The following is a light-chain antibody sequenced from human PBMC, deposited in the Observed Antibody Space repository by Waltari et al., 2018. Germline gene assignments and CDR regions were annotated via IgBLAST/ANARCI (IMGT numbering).Light chain of an antibody. J-gene: IGKJ1*01. CDR2: DSS. V-gene: IGKV1-12*01. CDR1: QGISSR. Sequence: DIQMSQSPSSVSASVGDRVTLTCRASQGISSRVAWYQQKPGKAPHLLISDSSSLHSGVPSRFSGSGSGTDFTLTISSLQPEDFATYYCLQVDSFPRTFGQGTKVEVK. CDR3: LQVDSFPRT.